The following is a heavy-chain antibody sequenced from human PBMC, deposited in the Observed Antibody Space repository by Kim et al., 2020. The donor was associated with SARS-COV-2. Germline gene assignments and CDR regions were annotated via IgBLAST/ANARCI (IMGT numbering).Heavy chain of an antibody. Sequence: GGSLRLSCAASGFTFSSYGMHWVRRAPGKGLEWVAVISYDGSNKYYADSVKGRFTISRDNSKNTLYLQMNSLRAEDTAVYYCAKDLSGYFDYWGHGTLVT. J-gene: IGHJ4*01. V-gene: IGHV3-30*18. D-gene: IGHD3-10*01. CDR3: AKDLSGYFDY. CDR1: GFTFSSYG. CDR2: ISYDGSNK.